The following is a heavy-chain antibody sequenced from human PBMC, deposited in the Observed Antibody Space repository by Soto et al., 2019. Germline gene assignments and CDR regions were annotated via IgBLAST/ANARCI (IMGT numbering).Heavy chain of an antibody. V-gene: IGHV3-48*02. J-gene: IGHJ4*02. CDR2: ISASSTTV. D-gene: IGHD3-16*02. CDR3: ARIYRRDGNKYADY. CDR1: GFTFSSFN. Sequence: EVQLVESGGGLVQPGESLRLSCAASGFTFSSFNMHWVRQAPGKGLEWVSYISASSTTVYYADSVKGRFTISRDNAKNSLYLQMNSLRDEATSVYYCARIYRRDGNKYADYWGQGTLVTVSS.